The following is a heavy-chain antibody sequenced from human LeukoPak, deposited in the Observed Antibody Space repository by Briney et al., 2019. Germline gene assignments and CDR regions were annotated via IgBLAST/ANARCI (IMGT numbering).Heavy chain of an antibody. J-gene: IGHJ6*04. CDR3: AELGITMVGGV. V-gene: IGHV3-48*03. CDR2: ISSSGSTI. CDR1: GFTFSSYV. Sequence: GGSLRLSCAASGFTFSSYVMNWVRQAPGKGLEWVSYISSSGSTIYYADSVKGRFTISRDNAKNSLYLQMNSLRAEDTAVYYCAELGITMVGGVWGKGTTVTISS. D-gene: IGHD3-10*02.